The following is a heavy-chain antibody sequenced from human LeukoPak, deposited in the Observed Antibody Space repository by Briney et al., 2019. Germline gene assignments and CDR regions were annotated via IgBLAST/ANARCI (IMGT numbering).Heavy chain of an antibody. CDR1: AFSLNAYN. J-gene: IGHJ3*02. Sequence: GGSLRLSCAASAFSLNAYNMNWVRHAPGKGLVWVSRIYNDGITTYADSVMGRFTISRDNAKNTLYLQMNSLRAEDTAVYYCARVAGASTDAFDIWGQGTMVTVSS. CDR3: ARVAGASTDAFDI. V-gene: IGHV3-74*03. D-gene: IGHD1-26*01. CDR2: IYNDGIT.